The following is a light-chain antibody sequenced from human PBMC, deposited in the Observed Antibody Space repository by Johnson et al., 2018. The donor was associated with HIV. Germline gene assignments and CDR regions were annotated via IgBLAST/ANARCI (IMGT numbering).Light chain of an antibody. CDR1: SSNIGNNY. CDR2: DNN. Sequence: SVLTQPPSVSAAPGQKVTISCSGSSSNIGNNYVSWYQQLPGTAPKLLIYDNNKRPSGIPDRFSGSKSGTSATLGITELQTGDEADYYCATWDTSLSVYVFGTGTKVTVL. J-gene: IGLJ1*01. V-gene: IGLV1-51*01. CDR3: ATWDTSLSVYV.